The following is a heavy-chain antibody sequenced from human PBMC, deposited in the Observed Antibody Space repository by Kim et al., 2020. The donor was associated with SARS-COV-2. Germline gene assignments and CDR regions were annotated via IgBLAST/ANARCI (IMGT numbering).Heavy chain of an antibody. Sequence: GGSLRLSCAASGFTFSSYGMHWVRQAPGKGLEWVAVISYDGSNKYYADSVKGRFTISRDNSKNTLYLQMNSLRAEDTAVYYCANLSGYSYLDYYYYGMDVWGQGTTVTVSS. CDR3: ANLSGYSYLDYYYYGMDV. CDR1: GFTFSSYG. V-gene: IGHV3-30*18. D-gene: IGHD5-18*01. CDR2: ISYDGSNK. J-gene: IGHJ6*02.